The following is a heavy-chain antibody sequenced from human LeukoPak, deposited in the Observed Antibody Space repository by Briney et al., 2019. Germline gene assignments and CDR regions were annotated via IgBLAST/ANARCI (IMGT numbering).Heavy chain of an antibody. CDR3: ARDRDWSFDY. Sequence: GGSLRLSCAASGFTFSSYSLTWVRQAPGKGLEWVSYISSSSSTIHYADSVKGRFTISRDNAKNSLYLQMNSLGDEDTAVYYCARDRDWSFDYWGQGTLVTVSS. CDR1: GFTFSSYS. V-gene: IGHV3-48*02. D-gene: IGHD2-21*02. CDR2: ISSSSSTI. J-gene: IGHJ4*02.